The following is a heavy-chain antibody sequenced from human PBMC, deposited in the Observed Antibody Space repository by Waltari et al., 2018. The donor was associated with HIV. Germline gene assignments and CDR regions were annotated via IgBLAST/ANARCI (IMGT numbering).Heavy chain of an antibody. CDR2: ITYSGIT. J-gene: IGHJ3*02. CDR1: GGSISTSY. CDR3: SRSGDGYNYSGAFYI. Sequence: QVRLQESGPGLVKPSETLSLTCTVSGGSISTSYWNWIRQPPGKGLECIGHITYSGITTYNPSLKSLVTISLDTSRNQFSLRLTAVTAADTAIYYCSRSGDGYNYSGAFYIWGQGTKVAVSS. V-gene: IGHV4-59*01. D-gene: IGHD1-1*01.